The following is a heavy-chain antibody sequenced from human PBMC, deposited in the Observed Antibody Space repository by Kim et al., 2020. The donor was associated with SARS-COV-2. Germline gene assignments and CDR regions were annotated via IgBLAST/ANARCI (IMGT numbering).Heavy chain of an antibody. D-gene: IGHD6-19*01. CDR2: ISGRGDKT. CDR1: GFTFSNYA. J-gene: IGHJ4*02. V-gene: IGHV3-23*01. Sequence: GGSLRLSCTASGFTFSNYAMAWVRQVPGKGLEWVSSISGRGDKTYYADSVKGRFTISRDNSKNILFLQMTSLRAEDTAVFYCAADPPPLLHSSAWSPEFDYWGQGTLVTVSP. CDR3: AADPPPLLHSSAWSPEFDY.